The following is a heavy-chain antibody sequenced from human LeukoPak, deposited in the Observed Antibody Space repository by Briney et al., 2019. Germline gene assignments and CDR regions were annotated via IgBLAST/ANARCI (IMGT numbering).Heavy chain of an antibody. CDR1: GYSFTSNY. CDR3: ARDQEAFDY. V-gene: IGHV1-46*01. Sequence: GASVKVSCEASGYSFTSNYIHWVRQAPGQGLEWMGMIYPRDGSTSYAQKFQGRVTVTRDTSTSTVHMELSGLRSEDTAVYYCARDQEAFDYWGQGTLVTASS. CDR2: IYPRDGST. J-gene: IGHJ4*02.